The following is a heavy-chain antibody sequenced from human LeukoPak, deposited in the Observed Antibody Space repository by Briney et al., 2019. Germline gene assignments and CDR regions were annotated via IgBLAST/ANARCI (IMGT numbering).Heavy chain of an antibody. V-gene: IGHV3-23*01. CDR2: ISSGGDST. J-gene: IGHJ5*02. Sequence: GGSLRLSCAASGFIFSSHAMSWVRQAPGKGLEWVSVISSGGDSTHYADSVKGRFTISRDNSKNTLYLQMNSLRAEDTAVYYCANDLRAPGNWFDPWGQGTLVTVSS. CDR1: GFIFSSHA. CDR3: ANDLRAPGNWFDP. D-gene: IGHD3-10*01.